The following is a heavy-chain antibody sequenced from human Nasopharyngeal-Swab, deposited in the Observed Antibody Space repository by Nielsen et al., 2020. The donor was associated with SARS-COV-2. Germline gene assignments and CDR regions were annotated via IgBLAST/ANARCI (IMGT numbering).Heavy chain of an antibody. D-gene: IGHD2-8*01. CDR3: AGDVIMGPHFFDH. CDR1: GFSLSTTW. J-gene: IGHJ4*02. CDR2: INQDGSET. V-gene: IGHV3-7*01. Sequence: GESLKISCAASGFSLSTTWMTWVRQAPGRGLAWVANINQDGSETFYVDSVKGRFTISRDNAKNSLSLHMSSLRAEDPAVYYCAGDVIMGPHFFDHWGQGTLVTVSS.